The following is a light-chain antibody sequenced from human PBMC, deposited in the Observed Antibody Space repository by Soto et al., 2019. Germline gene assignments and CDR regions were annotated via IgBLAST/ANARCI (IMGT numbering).Light chain of an antibody. V-gene: IGKV1-39*01. J-gene: IGKJ2*01. CDR2: AAS. CDR1: QSISRY. CDR3: QQSISTPT. Sequence: IQMTQSPSSLSASVGDRVTISCRASQSISRYLNWYQQKPGKAPKLLIYAASSLQSGVPSRFSGSGSGTDFTLTISSLQPEDFATYYCQQSISTPTFGQGTKLEIK.